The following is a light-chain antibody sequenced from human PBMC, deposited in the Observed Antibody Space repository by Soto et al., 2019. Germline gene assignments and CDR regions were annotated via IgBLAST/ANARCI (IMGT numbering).Light chain of an antibody. V-gene: IGKV3-20*01. CDR1: QSVSSSY. CDR2: GAT. CDR3: QQYGSSPWT. J-gene: IGKJ1*01. Sequence: EMVLTQSPATLSLSPGERATLSCRASQSVSSSYLAWYQQKPGQAPRLLIYGATSRTTGIPDRFSGSGSGTDFTLTISMLETEDFAEYYCQQYGSSPWTFGRGTKVEIK.